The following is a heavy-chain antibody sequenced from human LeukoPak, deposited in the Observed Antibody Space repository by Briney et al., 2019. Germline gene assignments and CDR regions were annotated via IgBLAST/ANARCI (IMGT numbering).Heavy chain of an antibody. CDR2: IWYDGSNK. J-gene: IGHJ4*02. D-gene: IGHD3-10*01. Sequence: PGRSLRLSCAASGFTFSSYGMHWVRQAPGKGLEWVAVIWYDGSNKYYADSVKGRFTISRDNSKNTLYLQMNSLRAEDTAVYYCAREPPMRVRWTLSGFDYWGQGTLVTVSS. V-gene: IGHV3-33*01. CDR3: AREPPMRVRWTLSGFDY. CDR1: GFTFSSYG.